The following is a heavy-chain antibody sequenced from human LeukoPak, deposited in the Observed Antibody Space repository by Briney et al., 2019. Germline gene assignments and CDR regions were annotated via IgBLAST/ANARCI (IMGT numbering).Heavy chain of an antibody. CDR2: INTDGSSR. V-gene: IGHV3-74*01. D-gene: IGHD6-19*01. Sequence: GGSLRLSCAVSGFTFSSYVMSWVRQAPGKGLEWVSRINTDGSSRNYADPVKGRFTISRDNAKNTLYLQMHSLRAGDTAVYYCARVSSSGWRRFKGNDAFDIWGQGTVVTVSS. J-gene: IGHJ3*02. CDR1: GFTFSSYV. CDR3: ARVSSSGWRRFKGNDAFDI.